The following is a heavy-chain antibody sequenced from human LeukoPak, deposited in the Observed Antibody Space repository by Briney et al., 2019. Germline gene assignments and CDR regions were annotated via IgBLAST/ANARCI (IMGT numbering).Heavy chain of an antibody. CDR2: ISSSGSYI. CDR3: ARLQWLQTGRNFLDY. D-gene: IGHD6-19*01. V-gene: IGHV3-21*06. J-gene: IGHJ4*02. CDR1: GFTFSSYA. Sequence: GGSLRLSCAASGFTFSSYAIQWVRLAPGKGLEWVSSISSSGSYIYYADSVKGRFTISRDNAKNSLDLQMNSLRVEDTAVYYCARLQWLQTGRNFLDYWGQGTLVTVSS.